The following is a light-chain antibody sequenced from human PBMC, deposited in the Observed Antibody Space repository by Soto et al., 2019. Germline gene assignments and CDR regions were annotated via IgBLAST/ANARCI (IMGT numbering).Light chain of an antibody. CDR3: SSYTGRSTIV. CDR2: EVS. CDR1: SSDVGRYNY. Sequence: QSALTQPASVSGSPGQSITISCTGSSSDVGRYNYVSWYQHHPGKAPKLMIFEVSNRPSGVSIRFSGSKSGNTASLTISGLQAEDEADYYCSSYTGRSTIVFGGGTQLTVL. J-gene: IGLJ2*01. V-gene: IGLV2-14*01.